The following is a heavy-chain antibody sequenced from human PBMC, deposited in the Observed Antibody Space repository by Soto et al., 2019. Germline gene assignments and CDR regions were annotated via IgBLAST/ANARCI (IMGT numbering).Heavy chain of an antibody. CDR1: GFTFSNSA. V-gene: IGHV1-58*01. D-gene: IGHD3-9*01. CDR3: ARHYDLLEWFFDL. Sequence: GASVKVSCKASGFTFSNSALQWVRQARGQRLEWLGWIAVGSGNTNYAQRFQERVTITRDMSTSTAYMELNSLRSDDTAVYYCARHYDLLEWFFDLWGRGTLVTVSS. J-gene: IGHJ2*01. CDR2: IAVGSGNT.